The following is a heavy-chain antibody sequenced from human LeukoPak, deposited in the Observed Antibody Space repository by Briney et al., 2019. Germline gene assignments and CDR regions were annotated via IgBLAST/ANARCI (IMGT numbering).Heavy chain of an antibody. CDR3: TRDEDFYSSSSDY. CDR1: GFTFSSYS. CDR2: ISSSSSYI. V-gene: IGHV3-21*01. Sequence: GGSLRLSCAASGFTFSSYSMNWVRQAPGKGLEWVSFISSSSSYIYDADSVKGRFTISRDNAKNSLYLQMNSLRPEDTAVYYCTRDEDFYSSSSDYWGQGTLVAVSS. J-gene: IGHJ4*02. D-gene: IGHD6-6*01.